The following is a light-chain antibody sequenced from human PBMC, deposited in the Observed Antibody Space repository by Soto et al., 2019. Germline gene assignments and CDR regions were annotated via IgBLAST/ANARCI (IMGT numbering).Light chain of an antibody. V-gene: IGKV1-5*03. CDR3: QHYNSYSEA. Sequence: DIQMTQYTSSLSASIGDRVTITCRASQSIYIYLNWYQQKPGKAPKLLIYKASTLKSGVPSRFSGSGSGTEFTLTISSLQPDDFATYYCQHYNSYSEAFGQGTKVDIK. J-gene: IGKJ1*01. CDR1: QSIYIY. CDR2: KAS.